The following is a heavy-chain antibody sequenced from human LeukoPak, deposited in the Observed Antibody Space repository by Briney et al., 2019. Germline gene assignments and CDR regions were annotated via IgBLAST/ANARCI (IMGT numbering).Heavy chain of an antibody. J-gene: IGHJ3*02. V-gene: IGHV1-18*01. CDR2: VSAYNGNT. Sequence: ASVKVSCKASGYTFTSYGISWVRQAPGQGLEWMGWVSAYNGNTNYAQKLQGRVTMTTDTSTSTAYMELRSLRSDDTAVYYCARVVTMIVVGNAFDIWGQGTMVTVSS. CDR3: ARVVTMIVVGNAFDI. CDR1: GYTFTSYG. D-gene: IGHD3-22*01.